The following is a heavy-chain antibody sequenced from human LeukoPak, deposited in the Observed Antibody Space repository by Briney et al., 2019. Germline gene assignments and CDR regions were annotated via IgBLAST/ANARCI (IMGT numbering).Heavy chain of an antibody. Sequence: SETLSLTCTVSGGSISSYYWSWIRQPPGKGLEWIGYIYYSGSTNYNPSLKSRVTISVDTSKNQFSLKLSSVTAADTAVYYCARDPDFVGYFDLWGRGTLVTVSS. D-gene: IGHD2-15*01. CDR1: GGSISSYY. V-gene: IGHV4-59*01. CDR2: IYYSGST. J-gene: IGHJ2*01. CDR3: ARDPDFVGYFDL.